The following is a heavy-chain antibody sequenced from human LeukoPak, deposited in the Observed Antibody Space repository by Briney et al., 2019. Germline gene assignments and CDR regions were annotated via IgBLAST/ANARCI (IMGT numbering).Heavy chain of an antibody. V-gene: IGHV4-39*07. J-gene: IGHJ4*02. CDR1: GGSITSSSYY. CDR2: IYYSGST. CDR3: ARALIAAADY. Sequence: SETLSLTCTVSGGSITSSSYYWGWIRQPPGKGLEWIGSIYYSGSTHYSPSLKSRVTISVDMSKNQFSLKLSSVTAADTAVYYCARALIAAADYWGQGTLVTVSS. D-gene: IGHD6-13*01.